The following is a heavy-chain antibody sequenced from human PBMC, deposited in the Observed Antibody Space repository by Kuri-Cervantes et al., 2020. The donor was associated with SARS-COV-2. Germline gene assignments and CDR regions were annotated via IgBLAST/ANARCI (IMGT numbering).Heavy chain of an antibody. J-gene: IGHJ3*02. V-gene: IGHV3-21*01. CDR2: ISGSGSYI. D-gene: IGHD4-11*01. Sequence: GESLKISCAASGFSLSRYTMNWVRQAPGKALEWVSSISGSGSYIYYADSVKGRFTISRDDAKNSLYLQMNSLRAEDTAVYYCARDKLHSLDAFDIWGQGTTVTVSS. CDR3: ARDKLHSLDAFDI. CDR1: GFSLSRYT.